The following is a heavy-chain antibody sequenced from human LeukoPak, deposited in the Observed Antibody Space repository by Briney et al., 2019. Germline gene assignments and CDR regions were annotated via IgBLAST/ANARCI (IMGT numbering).Heavy chain of an antibody. CDR2: INHSGST. D-gene: IGHD4-17*01. J-gene: IGHJ4*02. V-gene: IGHV4-34*01. CDR3: ARGGYGDYVRDFDY. CDR1: GGSFSGYY. Sequence: SETLSLTCAVYGGSFSGYYWSWIRQPPGKGLEWIGEINHSGSTNYNPSLKSRVTISVDTSKNQFSLKLSSVTAADTAVYYCARGGYGDYVRDFDYWGQGTLVTVPS.